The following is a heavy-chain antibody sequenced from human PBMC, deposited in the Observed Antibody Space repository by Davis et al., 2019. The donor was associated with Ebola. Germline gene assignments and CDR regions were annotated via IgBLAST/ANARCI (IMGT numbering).Heavy chain of an antibody. CDR2: INPDGSFT. V-gene: IGHV3-74*01. D-gene: IGHD1-1*01. J-gene: IGHJ2*01. CDR1: GFTFSSYW. Sequence: PGGSLRLSCAASGFTFSSYWMHWVRQTPGKGLVWVSRINPDGSFTDYADSVKGRFSISRDSTSNTLYLQMNGLRAEDTAVYYCVRGGNVLWYFGLWGRGTLVTVSS. CDR3: VRGGNVLWYFGL.